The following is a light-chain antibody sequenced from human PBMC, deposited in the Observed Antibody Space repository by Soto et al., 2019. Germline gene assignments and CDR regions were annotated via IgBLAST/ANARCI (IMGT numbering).Light chain of an antibody. CDR2: KVF. CDR3: MQNTHWPYT. V-gene: IGKV2-30*01. J-gene: IGKJ2*01. Sequence: DVVMTQSPLSLPVTLGQPASISCRSSQSLVYSDGNTYLNWFQQRPGQPPRRLIYKVFNRDSGVPDRFSGSGSGTDFTLKISRVEAEDVGVYYCMQNTHWPYTFGQGTKLEIK. CDR1: QSLVYSDGNTY.